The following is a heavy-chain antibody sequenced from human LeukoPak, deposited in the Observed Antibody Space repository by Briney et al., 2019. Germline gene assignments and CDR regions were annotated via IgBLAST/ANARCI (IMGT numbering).Heavy chain of an antibody. J-gene: IGHJ4*02. CDR2: IYYSGRT. CDR1: GGSLSSYY. CDR3: ARHVWWEFGYYFDY. D-gene: IGHD1-26*01. V-gene: IGHV4-59*08. Sequence: SETLSLTCTVSGGSLSSYYWSWIRQPPGKGLEWMGYIYYSGRTNYNPSLKSRVTILVDTSKNQFSLKLSSVTAADTAVYYCARHVWWEFGYYFDYWGQGTLVTVSS.